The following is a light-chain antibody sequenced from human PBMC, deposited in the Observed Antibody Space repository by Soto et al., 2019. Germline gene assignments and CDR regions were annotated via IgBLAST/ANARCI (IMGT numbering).Light chain of an antibody. J-gene: IGKJ2*01. Sequence: DIPVTQSPVSLSASVGDRVTVTCRTSQGISTYLNWYQHKAGDAPRLLISAASDLQKGVPSRFSGSGSGADFTLTISSLRPEDFATYYCQQAYITPYTFGQGTKLE. CDR3: QQAYITPYT. V-gene: IGKV1-39*01. CDR2: AAS. CDR1: QGISTY.